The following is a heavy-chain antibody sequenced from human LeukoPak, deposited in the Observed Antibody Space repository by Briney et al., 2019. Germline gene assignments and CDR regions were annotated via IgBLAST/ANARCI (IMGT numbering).Heavy chain of an antibody. CDR3: ARAPLVRGVVPPFDY. CDR2: IGSSITTV. D-gene: IGHD3-10*01. Sequence: GGSLRLSCAASGFTFSSYSINWVRQAPGKGLEWVSYIGSSITTVYYADSVKGRFTISRDNAKNSLYLQMNSLRDEDTGVYYCARAPLVRGVVPPFDYWGQGTLVTVSS. V-gene: IGHV3-48*02. CDR1: GFTFSSYS. J-gene: IGHJ4*02.